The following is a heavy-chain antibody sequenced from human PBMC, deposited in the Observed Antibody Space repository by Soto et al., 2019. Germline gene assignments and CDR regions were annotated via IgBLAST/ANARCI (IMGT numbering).Heavy chain of an antibody. D-gene: IGHD2-21*01. CDR3: VRYSPPVDY. Sequence: QVQLVQSGAEVKKPGASVKVSCKASGYTFSNYGIIWLRQAPGQGLEWMEWISAYNGNTKYAQKLQGRVTMTTATCTSKAYMELRSLRSDDTAVYYCVRYSPPVDYWGRGTLVTVSS. J-gene: IGHJ4*02. CDR2: ISAYNGNT. CDR1: GYTFSNYG. V-gene: IGHV1-18*01.